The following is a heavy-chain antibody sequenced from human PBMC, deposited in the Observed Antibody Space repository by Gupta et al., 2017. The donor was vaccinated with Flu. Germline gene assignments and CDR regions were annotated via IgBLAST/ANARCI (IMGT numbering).Heavy chain of an antibody. CDR2: IRSKAYDETT. V-gene: IGHV3-49*04. Sequence: TISGFSFGDYAMSWVRQAPGKGLEWVGLIRSKAYDETTEYAASVEGRFTISRDDSKSIAYLQMNSVKAEDTGVYYCSLGPRYSSGWYEYFKHWGQGTLVTVSS. CDR3: SLGPRYSSGWYEYFKH. CDR1: GFSFGDYA. J-gene: IGHJ1*01. D-gene: IGHD6-19*01.